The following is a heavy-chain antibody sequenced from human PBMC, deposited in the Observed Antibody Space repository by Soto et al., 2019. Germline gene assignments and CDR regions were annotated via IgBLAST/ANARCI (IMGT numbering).Heavy chain of an antibody. CDR1: GVSITSGDYY. V-gene: IGHV4-30-4*01. CDR2: IYYSGST. D-gene: IGHD3-3*01. CDR3: ASFGVASMNWFDP. Sequence: SETLSLTCTVSGVSITSGDYYWNWIRQPPGKGLEWIGNIYYSGSTHYKPSLKSRVSISLDTSKNQFSLKLTSVTAADTAVYYCASFGVASMNWFDPWGQGTLVTVSS. J-gene: IGHJ5*02.